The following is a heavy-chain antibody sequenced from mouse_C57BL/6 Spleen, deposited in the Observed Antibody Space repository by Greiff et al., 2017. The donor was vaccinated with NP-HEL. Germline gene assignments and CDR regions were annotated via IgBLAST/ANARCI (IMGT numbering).Heavy chain of an antibody. CDR3: AREEAYYGSRYFDV. V-gene: IGHV1-81*01. CDR2: IYPRSGNT. Sequence: VQLQQSGAELARPGASVKLSCKASGYTFTSYGISWVKQRTGQGLEWIGEIYPRSGNTYYNEKFKGKATLTADKSSSTAYMELRSLTSEDSAVYFCAREEAYYGSRYFDVWGTGTTVTVSS. J-gene: IGHJ1*03. D-gene: IGHD1-1*01. CDR1: GYTFTSYG.